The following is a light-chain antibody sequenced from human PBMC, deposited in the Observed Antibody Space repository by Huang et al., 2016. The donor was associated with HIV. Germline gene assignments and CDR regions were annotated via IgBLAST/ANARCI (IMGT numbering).Light chain of an antibody. J-gene: IGKJ2*01. V-gene: IGKV3-15*01. CDR1: HSVSSN. Sequence: EIVMTQSPATLSVSPGERATLSCTASHSVSSNLAWYQQKPGQAPRLLIYGASTRATGIPARFSGSGSGTEFTLTISSLQSGDFAVYYCQQYNNWPPATFGQGTKLEIK. CDR3: QQYNNWPPAT. CDR2: GAS.